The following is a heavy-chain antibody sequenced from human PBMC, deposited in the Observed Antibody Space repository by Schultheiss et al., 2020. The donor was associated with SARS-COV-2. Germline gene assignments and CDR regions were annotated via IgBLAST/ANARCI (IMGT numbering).Heavy chain of an antibody. Sequence: SVKVSCKASGGTFSSYAISWVRQAPGQGLEWMGGIIPIFGTANYAQKFQGRVTITADESTSTAYMELSSLRAEDTAVYYCARGGGGYYDSSGYLWGRGTLVTVSS. J-gene: IGHJ5*02. V-gene: IGHV1-69*13. CDR3: ARGGGGYYDSSGYL. CDR1: GGTFSSYA. CDR2: IIPIFGTA. D-gene: IGHD3-22*01.